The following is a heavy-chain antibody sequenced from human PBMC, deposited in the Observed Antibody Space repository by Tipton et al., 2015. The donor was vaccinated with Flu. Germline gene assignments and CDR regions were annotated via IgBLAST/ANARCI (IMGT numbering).Heavy chain of an antibody. CDR1: GGSISSYY. Sequence: TLSLTCTVSGGSISSYYWSWIRQPPGKGLGWIGYIYYSGSTNYNPSLKSRVTISVDTSKNQFSLKLSSVTAADTAVYYCASGKLGSDYYYMDVWGKGTTVTVSS. CDR2: IYYSGST. D-gene: IGHD2-15*01. CDR3: ASGKLGSDYYYMDV. J-gene: IGHJ6*03. V-gene: IGHV4-59*01.